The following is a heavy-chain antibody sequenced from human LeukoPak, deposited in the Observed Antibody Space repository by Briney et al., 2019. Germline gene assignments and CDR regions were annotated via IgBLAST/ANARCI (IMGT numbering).Heavy chain of an antibody. D-gene: IGHD3-10*01. CDR2: IRYDGSNK. Sequence: GGSLRLSCAASGFTFSSYGMHWVRQAPGKGLEWVAFIRYDGSNKYYADSVKGRFTTSRGNSKNTLYLQMNSLRAEDTAVYYCASEGLSSGSHFSAWFDPWGQGTLVTVSS. J-gene: IGHJ5*02. CDR1: GFTFSSYG. V-gene: IGHV3-30*02. CDR3: ASEGLSSGSHFSAWFDP.